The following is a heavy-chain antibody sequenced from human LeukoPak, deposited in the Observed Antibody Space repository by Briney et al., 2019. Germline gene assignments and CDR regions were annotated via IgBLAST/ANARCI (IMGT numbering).Heavy chain of an antibody. CDR2: INHSGST. J-gene: IGHJ4*02. CDR1: GGSFSGYY. CDR3: ARGRERYSSSWYKGY. D-gene: IGHD6-13*01. Sequence: SETLSLTCAVYGGSFSGYYWSWIRQPPGKGLEWIGEINHSGSTNYNPSLKSRVTISVDTSKNQFPLKLSSVTAADTAVYYCARGRERYSSSWYKGYWGQGTLVTVSS. V-gene: IGHV4-34*01.